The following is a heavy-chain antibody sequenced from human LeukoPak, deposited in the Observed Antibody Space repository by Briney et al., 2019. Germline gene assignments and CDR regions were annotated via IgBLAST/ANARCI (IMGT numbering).Heavy chain of an antibody. V-gene: IGHV4-4*07. J-gene: IGHJ4*02. CDR1: GGSISRYY. CDR2: MYTSGSN. D-gene: IGHD4-11*01. Sequence: TSETLSLTCTVSGGSISRYYWSWIRQPAGKGLEWIGRMYTSGSNNYNLSLKSRVTMSVDTSKNQFSLKLSSVTAADTAVYYCARGRSKDPHFDYWGQGTLVTVSS. CDR3: ARGRSKDPHFDY.